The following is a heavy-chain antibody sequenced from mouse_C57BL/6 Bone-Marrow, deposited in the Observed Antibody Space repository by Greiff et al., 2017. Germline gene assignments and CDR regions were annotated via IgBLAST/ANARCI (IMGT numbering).Heavy chain of an antibody. D-gene: IGHD1-1*01. V-gene: IGHV1-42*01. CDR2: INPSTGGT. CDR3: AKAHYYGLDY. CDR1: GYSFTGYY. Sequence: VQLQQSGPELVKPGASVKISCKASGYSFTGYYMNWVKQSPETSLEWIGEINPSTGGTTYNQKFKAKATLTVDKSSSTAYMQLKSLTSEDSAVYYCAKAHYYGLDYWGQGTTLTVSS. J-gene: IGHJ2*01.